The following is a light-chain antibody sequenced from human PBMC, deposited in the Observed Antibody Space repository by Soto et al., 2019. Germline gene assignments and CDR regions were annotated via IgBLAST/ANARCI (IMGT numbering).Light chain of an antibody. Sequence: IQMTQSPSTLSASVGDRVTITCRASQGISSYLAWYQQKPGKAPKLXXYAASNLQSGVPSRFSGSGSGTDFTLTISSLQPEDFANYVGQQSYSTPTWTFGQGTRLEIK. V-gene: IGKV1-39*01. CDR2: AAS. J-gene: IGKJ5*01. CDR3: QQSYSTPTWT. CDR1: QGISSY.